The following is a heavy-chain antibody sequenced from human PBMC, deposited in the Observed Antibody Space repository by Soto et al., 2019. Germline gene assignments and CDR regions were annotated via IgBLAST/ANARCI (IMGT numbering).Heavy chain of an antibody. CDR2: IYSGGNS. J-gene: IGHJ5*02. Sequence: GGSLRLSCTTSGFTVSSSHMSWVRQAPGKGLDWVSVIYSGGNSYYAVSVQGRFTISRDNSKNTVYLQMNSLRGEDTAIYYCARLGPYGSETYSFRYNWFDPWGQGTLVTVST. CDR3: ARLGPYGSETYSFRYNWFDP. CDR1: GFTVSSSH. D-gene: IGHD3-10*01. V-gene: IGHV3-53*01.